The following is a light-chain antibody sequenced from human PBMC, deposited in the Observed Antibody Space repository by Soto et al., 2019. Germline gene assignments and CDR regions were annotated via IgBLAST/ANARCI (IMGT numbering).Light chain of an antibody. CDR3: QQCNRYPIT. CDR2: DAS. Sequence: DIQMTHSPSTLAASVGDRVTITCRASQSISSWLAWYQQKPGKAPKLLIYDASSLESGVPSRFSGSGSGTEFTPTISSLQPNDSATYYCQQCNRYPITFGQGTRLEIK. V-gene: IGKV1-5*01. CDR1: QSISSW. J-gene: IGKJ5*01.